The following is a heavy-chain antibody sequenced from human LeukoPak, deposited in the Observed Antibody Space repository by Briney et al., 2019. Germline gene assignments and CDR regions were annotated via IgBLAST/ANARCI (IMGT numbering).Heavy chain of an antibody. CDR3: AKIEYSSSGGDY. J-gene: IGHJ4*02. CDR2: ISGSSGST. Sequence: GGSLRLSCAASGFTFSSYAMSWVRQAPGKGLEWVSAISGSSGSTYYADSVKGRFTISRDNSKNTLYLQMNSLRAEDTAIYYCAKIEYSSSGGDYWGQGTLVTVPS. CDR1: GFTFSSYA. V-gene: IGHV3-23*01. D-gene: IGHD6-6*01.